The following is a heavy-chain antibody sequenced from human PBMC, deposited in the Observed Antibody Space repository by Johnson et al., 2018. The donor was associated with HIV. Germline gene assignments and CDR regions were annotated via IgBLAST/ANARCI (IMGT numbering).Heavy chain of an antibody. CDR3: ARGFDAFDI. V-gene: IGHV3-7*05. Sequence: VQLVESGGGLVQPGGSLRLSCAASGFTFSSYDMHWVRQAPGKGLEWVANIKQDGSEKYYVASVKGRFTISRDNAKNSLYLQMNSLRAEDTAVYYCARGFDAFDIWGQGTMVTVSS. J-gene: IGHJ3*02. CDR1: GFTFSSYD. CDR2: IKQDGSEK.